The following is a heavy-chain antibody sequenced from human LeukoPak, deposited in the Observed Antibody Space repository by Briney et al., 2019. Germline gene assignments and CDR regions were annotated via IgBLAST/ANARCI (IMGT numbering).Heavy chain of an antibody. CDR2: ISSSSSSI. CDR3: AELGITMIGGV. J-gene: IGHJ6*04. Sequence: GGSLRLSCAASGFSISGYSMNWVRQAPGKGLEWVSYISSSSSSIYYADSVKGRFTISRDNAKNSLYLQMNSLRAEDTAVYYCAELGITMIGGVWGKGTTVTISS. D-gene: IGHD3-10*02. V-gene: IGHV3-48*04. CDR1: GFSISGYS.